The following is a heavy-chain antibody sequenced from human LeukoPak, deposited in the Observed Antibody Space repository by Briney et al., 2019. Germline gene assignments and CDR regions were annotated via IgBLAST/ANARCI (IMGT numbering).Heavy chain of an antibody. CDR1: GFTFSSYW. CDR3: ATTFYIAAAGYVY. D-gene: IGHD6-13*01. J-gene: IGHJ4*02. V-gene: IGHV3-7*01. CDR2: INQAESEK. Sequence: PGGSLTLSCPPSGFTFSSYWISWVRPPPGKGRAWVANINQAESEKYHLPSVKGPFTLSRNNAKKSLYLQMNSVRPQGPALYYRATTFYIAAAGYVYWGQGTLVTVSS.